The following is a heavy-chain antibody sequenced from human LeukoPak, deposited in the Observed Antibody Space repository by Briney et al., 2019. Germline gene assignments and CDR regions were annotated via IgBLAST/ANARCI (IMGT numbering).Heavy chain of an antibody. CDR1: GGSISSYY. Sequence: SETLSLTCTVSGGSISSYYWSWIRRPPGKGLEWIGYIYYSGSTNYNPSLKSRVTISVDTSKNQFSLKLSSVTAADTAVYYCARQSGIAVRGGWYFDLWGRGTLVTVSS. CDR3: ARQSGIAVRGGWYFDL. J-gene: IGHJ2*01. D-gene: IGHD6-19*01. V-gene: IGHV4-59*08. CDR2: IYYSGST.